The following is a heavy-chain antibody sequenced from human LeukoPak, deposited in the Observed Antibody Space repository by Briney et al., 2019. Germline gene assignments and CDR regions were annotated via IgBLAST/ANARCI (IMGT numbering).Heavy chain of an antibody. CDR1: GFTFSLYA. Sequence: GGSLRLSCATSGFTFSLYAMHWVRQAPGKGLESVSAINSNGDSTYYANSVRGRFTISRDNSKNTLHLQMGSLRPEDMAVYYCAREERGQAINYWGQGTLVTVSS. D-gene: IGHD2-21*01. J-gene: IGHJ4*02. V-gene: IGHV3-64*01. CDR3: AREERGQAINY. CDR2: INSNGDST.